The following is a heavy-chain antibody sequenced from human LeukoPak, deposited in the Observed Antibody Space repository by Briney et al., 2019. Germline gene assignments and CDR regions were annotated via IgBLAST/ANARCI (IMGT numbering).Heavy chain of an antibody. D-gene: IGHD6-13*01. CDR1: GITFSGYA. V-gene: IGHV3-23*01. J-gene: IGHJ4*02. CDR3: AKDLGFSSSWYYFDY. Sequence: PGGSLRLSCVASGITFSGYAMSWVRQAPGKGLEWVSGISGNGGSTYYADSVKGRSTISRDNSKNTLYLQMNSLRAEDTAVYYCAKDLGFSSSWYYFDYWGQGTLVTVSS. CDR2: ISGNGGST.